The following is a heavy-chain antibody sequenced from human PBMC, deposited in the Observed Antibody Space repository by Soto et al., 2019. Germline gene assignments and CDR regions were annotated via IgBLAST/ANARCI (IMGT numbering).Heavy chain of an antibody. D-gene: IGHD2-21*02. CDR1: GGTFSSYA. J-gene: IGHJ2*01. CDR3: ASGVCGGDCEDSFWYFDL. V-gene: IGHV1-69*12. Sequence: QVQLVQSGAEVKKPGSSVKVSCKASGGTFSSYAISWVRQAPGQGLEWMGGIIPIFGTANYAQKFQGRVTITADESTSTAYMELSGLRSEDTAVYYCASGVCGGDCEDSFWYFDLWGRGTLVTVSS. CDR2: IIPIFGTA.